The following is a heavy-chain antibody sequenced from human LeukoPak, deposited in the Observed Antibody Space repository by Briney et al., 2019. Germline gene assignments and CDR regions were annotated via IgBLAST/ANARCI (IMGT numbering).Heavy chain of an antibody. CDR2: IYHSGST. D-gene: IGHD3-10*01. V-gene: IGHV4-38-2*02. J-gene: IGHJ4*02. CDR3: ARGVYYGSGSYSTDFDY. Sequence: PSETLPLTCTVSDDSISDYYRGWIRQPPGKGLEWIGSIYHSGSTYYNPSLKSRVTISVDTSKNQFSLKLSSVTAADTAVYYCARGVYYGSGSYSTDFDYWGQGTLVTVSS. CDR1: DDSISDYY.